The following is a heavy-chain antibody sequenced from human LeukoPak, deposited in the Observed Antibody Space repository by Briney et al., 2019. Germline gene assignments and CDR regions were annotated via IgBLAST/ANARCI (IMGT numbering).Heavy chain of an antibody. J-gene: IGHJ3*02. CDR3: ATGTLRSGYGTFDI. CDR1: GYTLTELS. Sequence: ASVKVSCKVSGYTLTELSMDWVRQAPGKGLEWMGGFDPEDGETIYAQKFQGRVTMTEDTSTDTAYMELSSLRSEDTAVYYCATGTLRSGYGTFDIWGQGTMVTVSS. CDR2: FDPEDGET. V-gene: IGHV1-24*01. D-gene: IGHD3-3*01.